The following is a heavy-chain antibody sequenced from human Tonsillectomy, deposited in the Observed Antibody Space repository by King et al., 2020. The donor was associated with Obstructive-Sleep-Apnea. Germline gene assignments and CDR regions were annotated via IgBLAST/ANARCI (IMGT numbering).Heavy chain of an antibody. CDR2: ISWNSGSI. CDR1: GFIFDDYA. D-gene: IGHD1-26*01. CDR3: AKDMAIVGATTFDF. V-gene: IGHV3-9*01. J-gene: IGHJ4*02. Sequence: VQLVESGGGLVQPGGSLRLSCAASGFIFDDYAMHWVRQAPGKGLEWVSGISWNSGSIGYAESVKGRFTISRDNAKNSLYLQMNSLRAEDTALYYCAKDMAIVGATTFDFWGQGTLVTVSS.